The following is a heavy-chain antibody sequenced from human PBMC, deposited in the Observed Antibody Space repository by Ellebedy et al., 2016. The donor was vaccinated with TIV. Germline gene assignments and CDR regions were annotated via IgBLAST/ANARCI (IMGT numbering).Heavy chain of an antibody. CDR2: IIPIFGTA. D-gene: IGHD1-26*01. J-gene: IGHJ4*02. CDR1: GGTFSSYA. Sequence: SVKVSXXASGGTFSSYAISWVRQAPGQGLEWMGGIIPIFGTANYAQKFQGRVTITADESTSTAYMELSRLRSDDTAVYYCARGSGGSYFHWGQGTLVTVSS. V-gene: IGHV1-69*13. CDR3: ARGSGGSYFH.